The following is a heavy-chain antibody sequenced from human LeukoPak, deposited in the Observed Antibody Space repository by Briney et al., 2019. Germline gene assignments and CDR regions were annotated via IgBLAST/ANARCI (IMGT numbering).Heavy chain of an antibody. V-gene: IGHV3-48*01. D-gene: IGHD3-3*01. CDR3: ARDFWSGYLSPRADAFDT. CDR2: ISSSSSTI. J-gene: IGHJ3*02. Sequence: GGSLKLSCAASGFTFSSYSMSWVRQAPGKGLEWVSYISSSSSTIYYADSVKGRFTISRDNAKNSLYLKMNSMRAEDTAVYYCARDFWSGYLSPRADAFDTWGQGTMVTVSS. CDR1: GFTFSSYS.